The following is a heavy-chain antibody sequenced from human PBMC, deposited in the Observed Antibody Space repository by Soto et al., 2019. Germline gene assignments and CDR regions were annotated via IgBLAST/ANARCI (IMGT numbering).Heavy chain of an antibody. CDR1: GFTFSSYS. J-gene: IGHJ4*02. V-gene: IGHV3-21*01. CDR2: ISSSSSYI. Sequence: PGRSLRLSCAASGFTFSSYSMNWVRQAPGKGLEWVSSISSSSSYIYYAHSVKGRFTISRDNAKNSLYLQMNSLRAEDTDVYYCARDAGSLEYYYDSSGYSGYWGQGTLVTV. D-gene: IGHD3-22*01. CDR3: ARDAGSLEYYYDSSGYSGY.